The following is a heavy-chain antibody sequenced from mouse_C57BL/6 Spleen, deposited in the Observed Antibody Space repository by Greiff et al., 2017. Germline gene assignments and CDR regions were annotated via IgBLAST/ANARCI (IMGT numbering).Heavy chain of an antibody. Sequence: VQLVESGAELVRPGTSVKVSCKASGYAFTNYLIEWVKQRPGQGLEWIGVINPGSGGTKYNAKFKGKATLTADKSSSTAYMQLSSLTCEDSAVSVCARCYGSSYYSMDYWGQGTSVTVSS. V-gene: IGHV1-54*01. J-gene: IGHJ4*01. CDR1: GYAFTNYL. D-gene: IGHD1-1*01. CDR3: ARCYGSSYYSMDY. CDR2: INPGSGGT.